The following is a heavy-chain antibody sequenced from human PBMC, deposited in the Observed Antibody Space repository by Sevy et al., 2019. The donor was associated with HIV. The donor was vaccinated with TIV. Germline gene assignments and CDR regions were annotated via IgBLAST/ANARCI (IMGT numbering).Heavy chain of an antibody. CDR1: GFTFSTYA. J-gene: IGHJ4*02. Sequence: GGSLRLSCAASGFTFSTYAMTWVRQAPGKGLEWVSVISASAGSTYYSDSVKGRFTISRDNSKNTLYRQMNSLRAEDTAVYYCAKDRVSGTYYTGDFDYWGQGTLVTVSS. CDR3: AKDRVSGTYYTGDFDY. D-gene: IGHD3-10*01. V-gene: IGHV3-23*01. CDR2: ISASAGST.